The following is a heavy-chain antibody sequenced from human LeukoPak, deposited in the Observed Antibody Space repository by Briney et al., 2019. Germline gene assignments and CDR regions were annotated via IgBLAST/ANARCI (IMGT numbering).Heavy chain of an antibody. CDR2: IYYSGST. Sequence: SETLSLTCTVSGGSISSYYWSWIRRPPGKGLEWIGYIYYSGSTNYNPSLKSRVTISVDTSKNQFSLKLSSVTAADTAVYYCARVKAAAGKYFDYRGQGTLVTVSS. CDR1: GGSISSYY. CDR3: ARVKAAAGKYFDY. D-gene: IGHD6-13*01. J-gene: IGHJ4*02. V-gene: IGHV4-59*01.